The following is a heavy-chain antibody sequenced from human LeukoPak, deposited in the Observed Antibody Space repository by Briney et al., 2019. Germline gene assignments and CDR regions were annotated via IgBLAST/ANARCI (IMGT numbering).Heavy chain of an antibody. Sequence: SETLSLTCTVSGGSISSYYWSWIRQPPGKGLEWIGYIYYSGSTNYNPSLKSRVTISVDTSKNQFSLKLSSVTAADTAVYYCARMPTRSTWYVAYYGTDVWGQGTTVTVSS. V-gene: IGHV4-59*01. CDR2: IYYSGST. D-gene: IGHD6-13*01. J-gene: IGHJ6*02. CDR1: GGSISSYY. CDR3: ARMPTRSTWYVAYYGTDV.